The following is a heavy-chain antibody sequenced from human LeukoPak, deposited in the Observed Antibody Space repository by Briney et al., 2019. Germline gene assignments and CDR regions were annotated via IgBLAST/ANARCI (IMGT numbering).Heavy chain of an antibody. J-gene: IGHJ4*02. Sequence: ASVKVSCKASGGTFSSYAISWVRQAPGEGLEWMGGFDPEDGETIYAQKFQGRVTMTEDTSTDTAYMELSSLRSEDTAVYYCATAPTGMVRGLRYWGQGTLVTVSS. CDR1: GGTFSSYA. D-gene: IGHD3-10*01. CDR3: ATAPTGMVRGLRY. V-gene: IGHV1-24*01. CDR2: FDPEDGET.